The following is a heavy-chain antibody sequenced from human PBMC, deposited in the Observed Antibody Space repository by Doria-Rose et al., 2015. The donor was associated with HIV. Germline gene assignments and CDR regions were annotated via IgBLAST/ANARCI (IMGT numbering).Heavy chain of an antibody. D-gene: IGHD6-13*01. CDR3: ARIKSSRWYHKYYFDF. V-gene: IGHV2-26*01. J-gene: IGHJ4*02. Sequence: QVTLKESGPVLVKPTETLTLTCTVSGVSLSSPGMGVSWIRQTPGKALEWLANIYSDDERSYTTSLKSRLTISRGTAKSQLVLTMTDMHPVDTATYYCARIKSSRWYHKYYFDFWGQGTLVIVSA. CDR2: IYSDDER. CDR1: GVSLSSPGMG.